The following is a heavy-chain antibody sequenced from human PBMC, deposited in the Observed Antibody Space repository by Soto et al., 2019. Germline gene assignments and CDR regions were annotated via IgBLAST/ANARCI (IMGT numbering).Heavy chain of an antibody. V-gene: IGHV2-5*02. J-gene: IGHJ4*02. Sequence: QITLNESGPTVVSPTETLTLTCRFSGFSLTTSGVGVGWFRQSPEKAPEWLALIYWDDDKRYSASLKSRLTITKDTSKNQVVLTVSDLDPTDTATYYCAHRVLRTVFGLVTTTAIYFDFWGQGTPVAVSS. CDR2: IYWDDDK. CDR3: AHRVLRTVFGLVTTTAIYFDF. CDR1: GFSLTTSGVG. D-gene: IGHD3-3*01.